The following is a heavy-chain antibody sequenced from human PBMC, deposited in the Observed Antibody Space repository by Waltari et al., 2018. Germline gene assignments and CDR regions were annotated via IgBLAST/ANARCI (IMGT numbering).Heavy chain of an antibody. D-gene: IGHD1-1*01. CDR2: INWDAVSP. Sequence: EVQLVESGGGVVQPGGSLRLSCPASGFTFVDYALHWVRHAPGKALEWVSLINWDAVSPFYAASVRGRFTISRDNSKNTLYLQMNSLRPEDTAMYYCAKASRRGVALDDYFDYWGQGTLVTVSS. CDR1: GFTFVDYA. CDR3: AKASRRGVALDDYFDY. J-gene: IGHJ4*02. V-gene: IGHV3-43D*04.